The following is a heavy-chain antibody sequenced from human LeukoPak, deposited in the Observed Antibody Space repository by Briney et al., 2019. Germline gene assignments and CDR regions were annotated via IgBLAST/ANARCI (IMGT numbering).Heavy chain of an antibody. CDR3: ARDLSGYSDY. CDR1: GFTLSNYW. CDR2: ISDHGSIT. D-gene: IGHD2-15*01. Sequence: GGSLRLSCAASGFTLSNYWMHWVRQAPGKGLVWVSRISDHGSITNFADSVKGRFSISRDTAKNTLYLAINSLRVEDTAVYYCARDLSGYSDYWGQGALVTVSS. J-gene: IGHJ4*02. V-gene: IGHV3-74*01.